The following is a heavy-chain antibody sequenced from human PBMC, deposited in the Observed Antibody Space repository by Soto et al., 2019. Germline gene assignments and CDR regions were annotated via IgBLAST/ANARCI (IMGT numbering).Heavy chain of an antibody. V-gene: IGHV4-4*02. J-gene: IGHJ1*01. Sequence: SETLSLTCAVSGGSISSSNWWSWVRQPPGEGLEWIGEIYHSGSTNYSPSLKSRVTISVDKSKNQFSLKLSSVTAADTAVYYCARSPIAAAGTEYFRHWGQGTLVTVSS. CDR3: ARSPIAAAGTEYFRH. CDR1: GGSISSSNW. CDR2: IYHSGST. D-gene: IGHD6-13*01.